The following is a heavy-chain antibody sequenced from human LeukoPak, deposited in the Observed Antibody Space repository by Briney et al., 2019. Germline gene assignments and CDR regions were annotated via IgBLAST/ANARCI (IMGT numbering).Heavy chain of an antibody. CDR3: ARSYSSSCHALGC. D-gene: IGHD6-13*01. Sequence: PGGSLRLSCAASGFTFSSYWMHWVRQAPGKGLVWVSSINGDGRSTNYADSVKGRFTISGDNAENALYLQMNSLRAEDTAVYYCARSYSSSCHALGCWGQGTLVSVSS. CDR2: INGDGRST. CDR1: GFTFSSYW. J-gene: IGHJ4*02. V-gene: IGHV3-74*01.